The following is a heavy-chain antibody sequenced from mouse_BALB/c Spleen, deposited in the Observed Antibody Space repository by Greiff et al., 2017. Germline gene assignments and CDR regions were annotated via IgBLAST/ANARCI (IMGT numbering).Heavy chain of an antibody. Sequence: EVQLVESGPSLVKPSQTLSLTCSVTGDSITSGYWNWIRKFPGNKLEYMGYISYSGSTYYNPSLKSRISITRDTSKNQYYLQLNSVTTEDTATYFFAKGNYRSYAMDYWGQGTSVTVSS. D-gene: IGHD2-14*01. V-gene: IGHV3-8*02. J-gene: IGHJ4*01. CDR2: ISYSGST. CDR1: GDSITSGY. CDR3: AKGNYRSYAMDY.